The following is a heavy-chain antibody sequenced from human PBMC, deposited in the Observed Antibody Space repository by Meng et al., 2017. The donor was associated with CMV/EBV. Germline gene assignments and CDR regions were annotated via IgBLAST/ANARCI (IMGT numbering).Heavy chain of an antibody. CDR3: ASNYDLNYYYYYGMDA. V-gene: IGHV3-74*01. Sequence: GGSLRLSCAASGFTFSSYSMNWVRQAPGKGLVWVSRINSDGSSTSYADSVKGRFTISRDNAKNTLYLQMNSLRAEDTAVYYCASNYDLNYYYYYGMDAWGQGTTVTVSS. J-gene: IGHJ6*02. D-gene: IGHD3-3*01. CDR2: INSDGSST. CDR1: GFTFSSYS.